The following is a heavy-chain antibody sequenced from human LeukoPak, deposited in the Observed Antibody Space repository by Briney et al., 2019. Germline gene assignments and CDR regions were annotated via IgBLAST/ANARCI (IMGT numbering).Heavy chain of an antibody. V-gene: IGHV3-74*01. CDR1: GFTFSNYW. Sequence: GGSLRLPCAASGFTFSNYWMHWVRQAPGKGLVYVSRINSDGSSANYADSVQGRFTISRDNAKNSLYLQMNSLRAEDTAVYYCARERWGPDYWGQGTLVTVSS. D-gene: IGHD4-23*01. J-gene: IGHJ4*02. CDR3: ARERWGPDY. CDR2: INSDGSSA.